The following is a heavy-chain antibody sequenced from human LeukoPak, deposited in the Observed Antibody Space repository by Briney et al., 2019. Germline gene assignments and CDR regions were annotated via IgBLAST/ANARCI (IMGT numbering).Heavy chain of an antibody. Sequence: GGSLRLSCTASGFTFSNYWMSWVRQAPGKGLEWVANIKQDGSVQYYVDSVKGRFTISRDNAKNSLYLQMNSLRAEDTAVYYCARKWAVAGSSYFDYWGQGTLATVSS. J-gene: IGHJ4*02. CDR1: GFTFSNYW. V-gene: IGHV3-7*03. D-gene: IGHD6-19*01. CDR2: IKQDGSVQ. CDR3: ARKWAVAGSSYFDY.